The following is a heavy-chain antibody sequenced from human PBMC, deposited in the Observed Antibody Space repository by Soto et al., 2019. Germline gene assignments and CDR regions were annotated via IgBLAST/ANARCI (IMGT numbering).Heavy chain of an antibody. CDR2: IYPGDSDT. CDR1: GYSFTSYW. V-gene: IGHV5-51*01. Sequence: GESLKISCKGSGYSFTSYWIGWVRQMPGKSLEWMGIIYPGDSDTRYSPSFQGQVTISADKSISTPYLQWSSLKASDTDRYHCARHHGFPRDETYYGMDVWGQGTPVTVSS. CDR3: ARHHGFPRDETYYGMDV. D-gene: IGHD2-21*02. J-gene: IGHJ6*02.